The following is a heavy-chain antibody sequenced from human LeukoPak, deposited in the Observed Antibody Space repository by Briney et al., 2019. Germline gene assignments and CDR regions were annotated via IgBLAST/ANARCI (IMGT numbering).Heavy chain of an antibody. CDR3: ARTGYSISWYYFDY. D-gene: IGHD6-13*01. V-gene: IGHV4-61*01. CDR1: GGSVSSGSYY. Sequence: PSETLSLTCTVSGGSVSSGSYYWSWIRQPPGKGLEWIGYIYYSGSTIYNPSLKGRVTISVDTSKNQFSLKLSSVTAADTAVYYCARTGYSISWYYFDYWGQGTLVTVSS. CDR2: IYYSGST. J-gene: IGHJ4*02.